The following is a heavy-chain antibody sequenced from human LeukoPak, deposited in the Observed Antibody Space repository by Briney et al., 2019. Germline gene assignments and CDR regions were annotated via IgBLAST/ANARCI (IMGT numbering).Heavy chain of an antibody. V-gene: IGHV1-69*02. CDR2: IIPILGIA. CDR1: GGTFSSYT. CDR3: ARGGQLGEYYYGMDV. Sequence: ASVKVSCKASGGTFSSYTISWVRQAPGQGLAWMGRIIPILGIANYAQKFQGRVMITADKSTSTAYMELSSLRSEDTAVYYCARGGQLGEYYYGMDVWGQGTTVTVSS. D-gene: IGHD3-10*01. J-gene: IGHJ6*02.